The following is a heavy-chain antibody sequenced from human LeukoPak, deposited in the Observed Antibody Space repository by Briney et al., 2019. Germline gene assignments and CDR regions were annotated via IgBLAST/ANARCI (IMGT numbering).Heavy chain of an antibody. V-gene: IGHV4-59*01. CDR3: ARGPTGDYNLDY. J-gene: IGHJ4*02. CDR1: GGSISSYY. Sequence: PSETLSLTCTVSGGSISSYYWSWIRQPLGKGLEWIGYIYYSGSTNYNPSLKSRVTISVDTSKNQFSLKLSSVTAADTAVYYCARGPTGDYNLDYWGQGTLVTVSS. D-gene: IGHD3-9*01. CDR2: IYYSGST.